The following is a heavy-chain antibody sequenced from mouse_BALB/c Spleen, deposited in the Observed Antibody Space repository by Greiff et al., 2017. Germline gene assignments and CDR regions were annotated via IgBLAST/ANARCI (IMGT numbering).Heavy chain of an antibody. CDR1: GFNIKDYY. CDR3: ARGGGEDCFDY. D-gene: IGHD1-1*02. Sequence: EVQLQQSGAELVRPGALVKLSCKASGFNIKDYYMHWVKQRPEQGLEWIGWIDPENGNTIYDPKFQGKASITADTSSNTAYLQLSSLTSEDTAVYYCARGGGEDCFDYWGQGTTLTVSS. CDR2: IDPENGNT. V-gene: IGHV14-1*02. J-gene: IGHJ2*01.